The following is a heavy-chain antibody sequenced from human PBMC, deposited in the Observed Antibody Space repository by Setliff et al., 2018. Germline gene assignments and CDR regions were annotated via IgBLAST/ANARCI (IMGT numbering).Heavy chain of an antibody. J-gene: IGHJ4*02. D-gene: IGHD2-2*01. CDR3: APHSRSSDWRALDY. CDR1: GFTFSSYS. V-gene: IGHV3-48*01. CDR2: ISGSGSTI. Sequence: QPGGSLRLSCAASGFTFSSYSMNWVRQAPGKGLEWVSYISGSGSTIYYADSVKGRFTISRDNSQNTVFLQVNSLRPEDSAVYYCAPHSRSSDWRALDYWGQGTLVTVS.